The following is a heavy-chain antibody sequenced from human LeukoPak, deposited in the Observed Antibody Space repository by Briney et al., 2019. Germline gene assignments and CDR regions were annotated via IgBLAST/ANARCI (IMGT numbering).Heavy chain of an antibody. Sequence: SETLSLTCTVSGGSISSSSYYWGWIRQPPGKGQEWIGSIYYSGSTYYNPSLKSRVTISVDTSKNQFSLKLSSVTAADTAVYYCAREVTYSYAFDIWGQGTMVTVSS. CDR1: GGSISSSSYY. J-gene: IGHJ3*02. V-gene: IGHV4-39*07. CDR2: IYYSGST. CDR3: AREVTYSYAFDI. D-gene: IGHD3-16*01.